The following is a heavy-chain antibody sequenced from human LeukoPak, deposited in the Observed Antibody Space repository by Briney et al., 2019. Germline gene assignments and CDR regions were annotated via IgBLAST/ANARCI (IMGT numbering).Heavy chain of an antibody. CDR3: AIQPWGSGNNWYFDL. CDR1: GYTFTGFY. V-gene: IGHV1-2*02. D-gene: IGHD7-27*01. CDR2: SSPNSGGT. J-gene: IGHJ2*01. Sequence: GASVRVSCKPSGYTFTGFYIHWVRQAPGQGLEWMGWSSPNSGGTDYAQRFQGRVTMTRDTSISTAYMELSSLRSNDTAVYYCAIQPWGSGNNWYFDLWGRGTLVTVSS.